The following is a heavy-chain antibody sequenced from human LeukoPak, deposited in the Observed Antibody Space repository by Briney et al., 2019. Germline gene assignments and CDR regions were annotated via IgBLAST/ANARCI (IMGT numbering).Heavy chain of an antibody. CDR1: GGSISNTFYY. CDR3: ARRRFVRGPDVVNPFDY. D-gene: IGHD2-8*01. Sequence: SETLSLTCTVSGGSISNTFYYWGWIRQPPGKGLEWIGSINYSGSTYYNPSLKSRVTISIDTSKNQFSLKLSSVTAADTAVYYCARRRFVRGPDVVNPFDYWGQGTLVTVSS. V-gene: IGHV4-39*01. J-gene: IGHJ4*02. CDR2: INYSGST.